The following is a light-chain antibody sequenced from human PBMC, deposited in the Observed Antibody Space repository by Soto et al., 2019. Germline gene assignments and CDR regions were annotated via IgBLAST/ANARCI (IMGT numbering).Light chain of an antibody. CDR3: QQRSNWPPFT. CDR2: DAS. J-gene: IGKJ4*01. CDR1: QSVSSY. Sequence: EIVLTQSPATLSLSPGERATLSCRASQSVSSYLVWYQQKPGQAPRLLIYDASNRATGIPARFSGSASGTDFTLTISSLEPEDFAVYYCQQRSNWPPFTFGRGTKVDIK. V-gene: IGKV3-11*01.